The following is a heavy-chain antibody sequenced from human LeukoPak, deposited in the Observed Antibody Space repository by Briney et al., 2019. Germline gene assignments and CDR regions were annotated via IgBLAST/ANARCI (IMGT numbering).Heavy chain of an antibody. V-gene: IGHV1-3*03. Sequence: ASVKVSFKASGYSFTSYVMHWVRQAPGQRLEWMAWINAGNGNTEYSQEFQGRVTITTDTSASTAYMELSSLRSEDMAVYYCARGLVGAAPYYFDHWGQGTLVTVSS. CDR2: INAGNGNT. J-gene: IGHJ4*02. D-gene: IGHD1-26*01. CDR3: ARGLVGAAPYYFDH. CDR1: GYSFTSYV.